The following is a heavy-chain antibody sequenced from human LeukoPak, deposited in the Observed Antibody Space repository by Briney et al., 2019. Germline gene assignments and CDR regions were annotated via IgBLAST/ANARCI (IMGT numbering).Heavy chain of an antibody. CDR2: VYSSGST. CDR1: GGSISSYY. CDR3: ARDHYYNSSGYTFGY. D-gene: IGHD3-22*01. J-gene: IGHJ4*02. V-gene: IGHV4-59*01. Sequence: SETLSLTCTVSGGSISSYYWSWIRQPPGKGLEWIGYVYSSGSTNYSPSLMGRVTISVDTSKNQFSLRLSSVTAADTAVYYCARDHYYNSSGYTFGYWGQGTLVTVSS.